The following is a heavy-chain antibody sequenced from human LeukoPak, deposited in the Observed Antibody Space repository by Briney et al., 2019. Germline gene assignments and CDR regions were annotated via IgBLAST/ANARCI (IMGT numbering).Heavy chain of an antibody. CDR2: IKEDGGEK. CDR1: GFTFTGYW. CDR3: ARRKTLDY. Sequence: GGSLRLSCAASGFTFTGYWMTWVRQAPGKRLEWVANIKEDGGEKYYVDSVKGRFTISRDSARNSLYLQMNSLRAEDTAVYYCARRKTLDYWGQGTLVTVSS. V-gene: IGHV3-7*01. J-gene: IGHJ4*02.